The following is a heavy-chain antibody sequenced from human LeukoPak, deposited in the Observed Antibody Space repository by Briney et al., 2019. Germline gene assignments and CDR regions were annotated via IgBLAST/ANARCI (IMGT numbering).Heavy chain of an antibody. Sequence: GGSLRLSCAASGFTFSSYSMNWVHQAPGKGLEWVSYISSSSSTIYYADSVKGRFTISRDNAKNSLYLQMNSLRAEDTAVYYCARAKARGYSYEHHFDYWGQGTLVTVSS. CDR1: GFTFSSYS. J-gene: IGHJ4*02. V-gene: IGHV3-48*01. CDR2: ISSSSSTI. D-gene: IGHD5-18*01. CDR3: ARAKARGYSYEHHFDY.